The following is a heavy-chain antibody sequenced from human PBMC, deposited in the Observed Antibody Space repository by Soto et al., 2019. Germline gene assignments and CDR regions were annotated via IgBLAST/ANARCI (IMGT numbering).Heavy chain of an antibody. D-gene: IGHD1-26*01. J-gene: IGHJ4*02. Sequence: EVQLLESGGGFVQPGGSLRLSCAASGFTFSSYGMSWVRQAPGEGLEWVSSINNSGSRTYHADSVRGGFTISRDHSKNTLYLQMNSLRAEDTAVYYCAKARTDQSGSYFPVDYWGQGTLVTVSS. V-gene: IGHV3-23*01. CDR2: INNSGSRT. CDR1: GFTFSSYG. CDR3: AKARTDQSGSYFPVDY.